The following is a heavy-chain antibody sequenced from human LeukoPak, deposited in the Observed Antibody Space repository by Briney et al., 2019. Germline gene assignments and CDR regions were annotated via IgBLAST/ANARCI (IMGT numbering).Heavy chain of an antibody. V-gene: IGHV4-59*11. CDR3: ARGGGTFDI. D-gene: IGHD6-25*01. CDR2: INYSGTT. Sequence: PSETLSLTCTVSGGSIATHYWSWIRQPPGKGLEWIGYINYSGTTNFNPSLNSRATISVDTSRNQFSLNLSSVTAADTAVYYCARGGGTFDIWGQGTMVAVSS. J-gene: IGHJ3*02. CDR1: GGSIATHY.